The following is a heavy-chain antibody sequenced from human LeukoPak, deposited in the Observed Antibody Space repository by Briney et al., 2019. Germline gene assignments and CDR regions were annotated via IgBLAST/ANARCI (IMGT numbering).Heavy chain of an antibody. Sequence: ASVTVSCSASGYTFTGYYMHWVRQAPRQGLEWMGWINPNSGGTNYAQTFQGRVTITRDTSISTAYMELRRLRPDDTAVYYCARLGRDFWSGLRDYWGQGTLVTVP. D-gene: IGHD3-3*01. CDR2: INPNSGGT. V-gene: IGHV1-2*02. CDR3: ARLGRDFWSGLRDY. CDR1: GYTFTGYY. J-gene: IGHJ4*02.